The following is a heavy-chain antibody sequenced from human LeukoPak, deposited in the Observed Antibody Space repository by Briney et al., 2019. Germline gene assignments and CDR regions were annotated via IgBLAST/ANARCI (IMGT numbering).Heavy chain of an antibody. J-gene: IGHJ4*02. CDR3: AKDLPYYYDSSGPGDYFDY. D-gene: IGHD3-22*01. CDR2: ISYDGSNK. Sequence: GRSLRLSCAASGFTFSSYGMHWVRQAPGKGLEWVAVISYDGSNKYYADSVKGRFTISRDNSKNTLYLQMNSLRAEDTAVYYCAKDLPYYYDSSGPGDYFDYWGQGTLVTVSS. CDR1: GFTFSSYG. V-gene: IGHV3-30*18.